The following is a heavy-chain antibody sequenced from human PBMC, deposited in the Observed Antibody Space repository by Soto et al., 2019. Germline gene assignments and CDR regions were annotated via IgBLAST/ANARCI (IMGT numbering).Heavy chain of an antibody. D-gene: IGHD6-19*01. CDR1: GYSFTSYW. Sequence: PGESLKISCKGSGYSFTSYWIGWVRQMPGKGLDWMGIIYPCDSDTRYSPSFQGQVTISAXXXIXXXYXQXXXLXASDTAMYYCAKRLSSGNVAFDIWGQGTMVTVSS. CDR2: IYPCDSDT. J-gene: IGHJ3*02. V-gene: IGHV5-51*01. CDR3: AKRLSSGNVAFDI.